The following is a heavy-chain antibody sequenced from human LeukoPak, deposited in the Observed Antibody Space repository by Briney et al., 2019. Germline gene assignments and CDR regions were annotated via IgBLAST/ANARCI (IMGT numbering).Heavy chain of an antibody. CDR2: ISYDGSNK. V-gene: IGHV3-30*18. CDR3: AKGVRAIAVAAVYYFDY. Sequence: GVSLRLSCAASGFTFSSYGMHWVRQAPGKGLEWVAVISYDGSNKYYADSVKGRFTISRDNSKNTLYLQMNSLRAEDTAVYYCAKGVRAIAVAAVYYFDYWGQGTLVTVSS. J-gene: IGHJ4*02. D-gene: IGHD6-19*01. CDR1: GFTFSSYG.